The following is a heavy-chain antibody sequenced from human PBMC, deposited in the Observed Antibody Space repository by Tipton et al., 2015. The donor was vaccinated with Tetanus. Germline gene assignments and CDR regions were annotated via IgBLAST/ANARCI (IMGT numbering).Heavy chain of an antibody. CDR2: IDYNGST. D-gene: IGHD2/OR15-2a*01. CDR1: GASFSSGDYY. V-gene: IGHV4-61*08. J-gene: IGHJ3*02. CDR3: AREDYFDISAFDI. Sequence: TLSLTCTVSGASFSSGDYYWAWIRQTPGKGLEWIGYIDYNGSTKYNPSLRSRVTLSLDTSKNQISMRLTSVTAADTAVYYCAREDYFDISAFDIWGQGTMVTVSS.